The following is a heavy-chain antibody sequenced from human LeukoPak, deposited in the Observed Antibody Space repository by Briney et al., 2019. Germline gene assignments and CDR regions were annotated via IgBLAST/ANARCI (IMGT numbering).Heavy chain of an antibody. CDR3: ARGFIDVVVPAAISGYAFDI. Sequence: SQTLSLTCAVSGGSISSGGYSWSWIRQPPGKGLEWIGYIYHSGSTYYNPSLKSRVTISVDRSKNQFFLKLSSVTAADTAVYYCARGFIDVVVPAAISGYAFDIWGQGTMVTVSS. CDR1: GGSISSGGYS. D-gene: IGHD2-2*01. V-gene: IGHV4-30-2*01. J-gene: IGHJ3*02. CDR2: IYHSGST.